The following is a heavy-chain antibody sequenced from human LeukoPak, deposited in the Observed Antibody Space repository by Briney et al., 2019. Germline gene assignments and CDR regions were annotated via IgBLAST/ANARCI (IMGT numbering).Heavy chain of an antibody. D-gene: IGHD3-22*01. CDR2: ISGSGGST. CDR3: AKEGSSGYYFGPDNWFDP. CDR1: GFTFSSYA. Sequence: GGSLRLSCVASGFTFSSYAMSWVRQAPGKGLEWVSAISGSGGSTYYADSVKGRFTISRDNSKNTLYLQMNSLRAEDTALYYCAKEGSSGYYFGPDNWFDPWGQGTLVTVSS. V-gene: IGHV3-23*01. J-gene: IGHJ5*02.